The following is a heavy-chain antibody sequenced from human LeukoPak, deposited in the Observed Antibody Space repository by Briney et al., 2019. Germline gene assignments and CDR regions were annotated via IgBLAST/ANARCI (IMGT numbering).Heavy chain of an antibody. CDR2: INDDGSST. Sequence: PGGSLRLSCAASGFTFSGAWMHWVRQAPGKGLMWVSRINDDGSSTRHADSVKGRFTISRDNAKNTLYLQMNRLRAEDTAVYYCARVSGPGMNEYYHLWGQGTLVTVSS. D-gene: IGHD2-2*01. V-gene: IGHV3-74*01. CDR1: GFTFSGAW. CDR3: ARVSGPGMNEYYHL. J-gene: IGHJ4*02.